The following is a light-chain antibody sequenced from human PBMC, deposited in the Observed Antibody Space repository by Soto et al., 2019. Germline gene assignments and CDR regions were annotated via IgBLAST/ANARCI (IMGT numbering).Light chain of an antibody. J-gene: IGKJ3*01. CDR3: QKYKSAPPST. CDR2: AAS. V-gene: IGKV1-27*01. CDR1: QGISNY. Sequence: DIQMTQSPSSLSASVGDRVTITCRASQGISNYLAWYQQKPGKVPKLLIYAASTLQSGVPYRFSGSGSGTDFTLTISSLQPEDVATYYCQKYKSAPPSTFGPGTKVDIK.